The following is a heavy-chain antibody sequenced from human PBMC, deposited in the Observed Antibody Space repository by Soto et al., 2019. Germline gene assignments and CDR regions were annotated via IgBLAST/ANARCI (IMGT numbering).Heavy chain of an antibody. D-gene: IGHD2-2*01. CDR2: ISGSGGST. CDR1: GFTFSSYA. J-gene: IGHJ4*02. Sequence: GGSLRLSCAASGFTFSSYAMSWVRQAPGKGLEWVSAISGSGGSTYYADSVKGRFTISRDNSKNTLYLQMNSLRAEDTAVYYCEKGVGQLLYYFDYWGQGTLVTVSS. CDR3: EKGVGQLLYYFDY. V-gene: IGHV3-23*01.